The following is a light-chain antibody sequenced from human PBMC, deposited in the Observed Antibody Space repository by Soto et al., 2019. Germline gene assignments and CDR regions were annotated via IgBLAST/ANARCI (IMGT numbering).Light chain of an antibody. Sequence: DIQMTQSPSSVSASIGDTVTITCRASQDINVYLNWYQQKPGEVPKLLIYSASTLHSGVPSRFTGSGSETDFTLTIRSLQPEDFATYYCQHGYVAPYSLGQGTKV. CDR2: SAS. J-gene: IGKJ2*03. CDR1: QDINVY. CDR3: QHGYVAPYS. V-gene: IGKV1-39*01.